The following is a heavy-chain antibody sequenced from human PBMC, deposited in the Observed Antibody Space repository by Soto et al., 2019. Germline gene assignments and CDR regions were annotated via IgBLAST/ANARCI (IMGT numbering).Heavy chain of an antibody. J-gene: IGHJ4*02. Sequence: SETLSLTCAVSGGSISSSNWWSWVRQPPGKGLEWIGEIYHSGSTNYNPSLKSRVTISVDKSKNQFSLKLSSVTAADTAVYYCARDLNGIAARAFDYWGQGTLVTVSS. CDR1: GGSISSSNW. V-gene: IGHV4-4*02. D-gene: IGHD6-6*01. CDR2: IYHSGST. CDR3: ARDLNGIAARAFDY.